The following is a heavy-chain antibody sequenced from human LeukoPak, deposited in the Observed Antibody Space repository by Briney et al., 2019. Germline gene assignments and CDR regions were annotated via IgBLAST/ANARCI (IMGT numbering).Heavy chain of an antibody. Sequence: SETLSLTCTVSGGSISSGSYYWSWIRQPAGHGLEWIGRIYTSGSTNYNPSLKSRVTISVDTSKNQFSLKLSSVTAADTAVYYCARDHYDILTGYLRNWYFDLWGRGTLVTVSS. D-gene: IGHD3-9*01. V-gene: IGHV4-61*02. J-gene: IGHJ2*01. CDR1: GGSISSGSYY. CDR3: ARDHYDILTGYLRNWYFDL. CDR2: IYTSGST.